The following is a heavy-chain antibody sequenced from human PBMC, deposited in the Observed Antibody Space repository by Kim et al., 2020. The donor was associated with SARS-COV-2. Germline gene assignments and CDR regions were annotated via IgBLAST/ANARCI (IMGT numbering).Heavy chain of an antibody. J-gene: IGHJ6*03. V-gene: IGHV3-30*01. Sequence: YADSVKGRFTISRDNSKNTLYLQMNSLRAEDTAVYYWARGLGGNYYYMDVWGKGTTVTVSS. D-gene: IGHD3-16*01. CDR3: ARGLGGNYYYMDV.